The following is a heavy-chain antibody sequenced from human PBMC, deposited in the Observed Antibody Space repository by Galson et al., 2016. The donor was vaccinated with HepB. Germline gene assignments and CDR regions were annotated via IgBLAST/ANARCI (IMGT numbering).Heavy chain of an antibody. V-gene: IGHV1-3*01. D-gene: IGHD6-25*01. CDR3: ARDCGLHQGPIGLPPGTLLQEHL. CDR2: ISATNGDI. J-gene: IGHJ6*01. Sequence: SVKVSCKASGYTFSTYAMHWVRQAPGQGLEWMGWISATNGDIKYSQKFQGRVTITRDTSASTAYLELSSLRSEDTAVYYCARDCGLHQGPIGLPPGTLLQEHLWG. CDR1: GYTFSTYA.